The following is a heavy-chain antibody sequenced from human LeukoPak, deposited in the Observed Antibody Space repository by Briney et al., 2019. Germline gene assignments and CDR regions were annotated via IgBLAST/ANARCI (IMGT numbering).Heavy chain of an antibody. J-gene: IGHJ4*02. CDR3: ASGPLYDILPRYYFDY. CDR1: GGTFSSYA. D-gene: IGHD3-9*01. Sequence: SVKVSCKASGGTFSSYAISWVRQAPGQGLEWMGGIIPIFGTANYAQKFQGRVTITADESTSTAYMELSSLRSEDAAVYYCASGPLYDILPRYYFDYWGQGTLVTVSS. CDR2: IIPIFGTA. V-gene: IGHV1-69*13.